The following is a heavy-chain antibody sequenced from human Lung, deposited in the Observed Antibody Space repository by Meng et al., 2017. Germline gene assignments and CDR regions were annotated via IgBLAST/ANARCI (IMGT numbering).Heavy chain of an antibody. CDR3: ARGTPGRSYSDY. Sequence: HVQPVQPGPEGTKPGASVKVSCKASDYTFTGYGVSWVRQAPGQGLEWMAWLGAHDGDTSHAPKFQGRVTVSADRPTATAYMELRSLRSDDTAVYYCARGTPGRSYSDYWGQGTLVTVSS. V-gene: IGHV1-18*01. D-gene: IGHD3-10*01. CDR2: LGAHDGDT. J-gene: IGHJ4*02. CDR1: DYTFTGYG.